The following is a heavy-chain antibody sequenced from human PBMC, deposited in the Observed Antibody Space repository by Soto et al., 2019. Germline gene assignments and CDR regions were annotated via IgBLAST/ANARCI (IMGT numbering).Heavy chain of an antibody. J-gene: IGHJ4*02. CDR1: GGSISSYY. V-gene: IGHV4-59*01. Sequence: QVQLQESGPGLVKPSETLSLTCTVSGGSISSYYWSWIRQPPGKGLEWIGYIYHSGSTNYNPSRESPVTISVDTSKNQFSLKLSSVTAGDTAVYYCAREGTYYGDYGTLGYWGQGTLVTVSS. CDR2: IYHSGST. D-gene: IGHD4-17*01. CDR3: AREGTYYGDYGTLGY.